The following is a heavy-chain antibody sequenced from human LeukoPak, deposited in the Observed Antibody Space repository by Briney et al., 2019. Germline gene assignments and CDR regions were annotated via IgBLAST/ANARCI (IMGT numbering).Heavy chain of an antibody. CDR3: ASPVTDIIHDYGDSPGAFDI. D-gene: IGHD4-17*01. Sequence: SETLSLTCTVSGGSISSGDCYWSWIRQPPGKGLEWIGYIYYSGSTYYNPSLKSRVTIAVDTSQNQFSLKLSTVTAAATADYSCASPVTDIIHDYGDSPGAFDIWGQGTMVTVSS. CDR1: GGSISSGDCY. J-gene: IGHJ3*02. CDR2: IYYSGST. V-gene: IGHV4-30-4*08.